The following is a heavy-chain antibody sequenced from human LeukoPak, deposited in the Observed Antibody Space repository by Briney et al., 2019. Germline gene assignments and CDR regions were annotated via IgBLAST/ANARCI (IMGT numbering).Heavy chain of an antibody. D-gene: IGHD2-21*02. Sequence: GGSLRLSCAASGFTFSSYAMHWVRQAPGKGLEWVAVISYDGSNKYYADSVKGRFTISRDNSKNTPYLQMNSLRAEDTAVYYCARDFVAYCGGDCYAPLDFDYWGQGTLVTVSS. J-gene: IGHJ4*02. CDR1: GFTFSSYA. CDR2: ISYDGSNK. V-gene: IGHV3-30-3*01. CDR3: ARDFVAYCGGDCYAPLDFDY.